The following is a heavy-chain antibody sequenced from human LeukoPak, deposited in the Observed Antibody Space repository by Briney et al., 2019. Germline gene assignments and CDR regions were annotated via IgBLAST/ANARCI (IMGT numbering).Heavy chain of an antibody. CDR3: ARDWAYCGGDCYSAKPLDY. V-gene: IGHV1-18*01. Sequence: ASVKVSCKASGYTFTSYGISWVPQAPGQGLDWMGWISAYNGNTNYAQKLQGRVTMTTDTSTSTAYMELRSLRSDDTAVYYCARDWAYCGGDCYSAKPLDYWGQGTLVTVSS. CDR1: GYTFTSYG. D-gene: IGHD2-21*02. CDR2: ISAYNGNT. J-gene: IGHJ4*02.